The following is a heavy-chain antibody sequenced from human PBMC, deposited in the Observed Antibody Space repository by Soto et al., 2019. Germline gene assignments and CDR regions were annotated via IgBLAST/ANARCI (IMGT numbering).Heavy chain of an antibody. Sequence: SETLSLTCTVSGGSISSGDYYWSWIRQPPGKGLEWIGYIYYSGSTYYNPSLKSRVAISVDTSKNQFSLKLSSVTAADTAVYYCARHPGYYDILTGYTTYYFDDWGQGIVVTVSS. CDR3: ARHPGYYDILTGYTTYYFDD. CDR2: IYYSGST. D-gene: IGHD3-9*01. CDR1: GGSISSGDYY. J-gene: IGHJ4*02. V-gene: IGHV4-30-4*01.